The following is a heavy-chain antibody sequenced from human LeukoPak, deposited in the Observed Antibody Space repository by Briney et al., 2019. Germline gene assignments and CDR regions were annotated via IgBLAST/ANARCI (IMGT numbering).Heavy chain of an antibody. D-gene: IGHD2-15*01. CDR3: ARGGYCSGGSCHPSFYYFDY. J-gene: IGHJ4*02. V-gene: IGHV4-59*01. CDR2: IYYSGST. CDR1: GGSISSYY. Sequence: SETLSLTCTVSGGSISSYYWSWIRQPPGKGLEWTGYIYYSGSTNYNPSLKSRVTISVDTSKNQFSLKLSSVTAADTAVYYCARGGYCSGGSCHPSFYYFDYWGQGTLVTVSS.